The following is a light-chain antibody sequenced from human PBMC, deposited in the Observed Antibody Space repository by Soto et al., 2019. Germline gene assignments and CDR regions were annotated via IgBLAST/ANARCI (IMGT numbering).Light chain of an antibody. Sequence: QSVLTQPRSVSGSPGQSVTISCTGTSSDVGGYNYVSWYQQHPGKAPKLMIFDVSKRPSGVPDRVSGSKSGSTASLTISGLQADDEADYYCCSYAGGFYVVGTGTKVTVL. CDR1: SSDVGGYNY. J-gene: IGLJ1*01. V-gene: IGLV2-11*01. CDR3: CSYAGGFYV. CDR2: DVS.